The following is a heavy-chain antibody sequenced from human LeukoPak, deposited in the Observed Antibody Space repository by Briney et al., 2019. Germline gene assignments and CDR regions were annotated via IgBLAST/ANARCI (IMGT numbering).Heavy chain of an antibody. CDR1: GFTFSSYA. D-gene: IGHD4-11*01. V-gene: IGHV3-30*18. Sequence: GGSLRLSCAASGFTFSSYAMHWVRQAPGKGLEWVADISYDGGNKYYADSVKGRFTISRANSKNTLYLQMNSLRVEDTAVYYCAKVGLTVTTILDYFDYWGQGTLVTVSS. J-gene: IGHJ4*02. CDR3: AKVGLTVTTILDYFDY. CDR2: ISYDGGNK.